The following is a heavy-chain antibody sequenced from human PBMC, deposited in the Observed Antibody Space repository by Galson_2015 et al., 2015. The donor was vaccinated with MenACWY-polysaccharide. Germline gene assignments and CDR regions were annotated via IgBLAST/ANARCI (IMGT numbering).Heavy chain of an antibody. V-gene: IGHV1-8*01. D-gene: IGHD6-19*01. Sequence: SAKVSCKASGYTFRSYDINWARQATGQGLEWMGWMNPNSGNTGYAQKFQGRVTMTRNTSISTAYMELSSLTSEDTAVYYCARGRRDTAVAAPAAVLLDYWGQGILVTVSS. CDR3: ARGRRDTAVAAPAAVLLDY. CDR1: GYTFRSYD. J-gene: IGHJ4*02. CDR2: MNPNSGNT.